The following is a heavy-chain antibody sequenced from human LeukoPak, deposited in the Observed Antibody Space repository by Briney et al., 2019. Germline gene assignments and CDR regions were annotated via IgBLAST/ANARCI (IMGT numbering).Heavy chain of an antibody. Sequence: GGSLRLSCAASGFSLSDSHMHWVRHAPGKGLEWVGHIRRRRDNYATAYGVSVQGRFTISRDDSNNMAYLQMNSLTADDTAVYYCSRQTVSCHDFWGQGTLVTVSS. CDR2: IRRRRDNYAT. V-gene: IGHV3-73*01. D-gene: IGHD2-2*01. CDR3: SRQTVSCHDF. CDR1: GFSLSDSH. J-gene: IGHJ4*02.